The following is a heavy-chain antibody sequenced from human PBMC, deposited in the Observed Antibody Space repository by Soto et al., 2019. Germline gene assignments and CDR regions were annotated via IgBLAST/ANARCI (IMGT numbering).Heavy chain of an antibody. CDR3: TREAIVAENWFDP. J-gene: IGHJ5*02. CDR1: GYTFVDYA. CDR2: MNPNTGNI. Sequence: QVPLVQSGAEVKRPGASVKVSCRASGYTFVDYALHWVRQAPGQGLEWVGWMNPNTGNIKYSHKSEDRVSITRDTVTSTAYMELRGLRSEDTAVYFCTREAIVAENWFDPWGQGTLVTVSS. V-gene: IGHV1-3*01. D-gene: IGHD5-12*01.